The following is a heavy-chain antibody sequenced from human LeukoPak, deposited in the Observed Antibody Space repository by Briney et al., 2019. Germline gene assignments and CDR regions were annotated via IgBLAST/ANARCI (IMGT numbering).Heavy chain of an antibody. CDR2: INPSGGST. D-gene: IGHD2-2*01. J-gene: IGHJ6*02. V-gene: IGHV1-46*01. CDR3: ARDSLVPAAGYYGMDV. Sequence: ASVKVSCKASGYTFTSYYMHWVRQAPGRGLEWMGIINPSGGSTSYAQKFQGRVTMTRDTSTSTVYMELSSLRSEDTAVYYCARDSLVPAAGYYGMDVWGQGTTVTVSS. CDR1: GYTFTSYY.